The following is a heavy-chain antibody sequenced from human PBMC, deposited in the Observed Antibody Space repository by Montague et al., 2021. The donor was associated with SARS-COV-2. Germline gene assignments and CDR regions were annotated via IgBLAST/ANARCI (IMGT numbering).Heavy chain of an antibody. V-gene: IGHV3-30*04. CDR1: GFTFSSYA. CDR3: ARDLESTGYFDPYYYHGMDV. Sequence: SLRLSCAASGFTFSSYALHWVRQAPAKGLEWVADISHEGSYKYYADSVKGRFTISRDNSKNTLYLDMNSLRAEDTALYYCARDLESTGYFDPYYYHGMDVWGQGTTVTVSS. J-gene: IGHJ6*02. D-gene: IGHD3-9*01. CDR2: ISHEGSYK.